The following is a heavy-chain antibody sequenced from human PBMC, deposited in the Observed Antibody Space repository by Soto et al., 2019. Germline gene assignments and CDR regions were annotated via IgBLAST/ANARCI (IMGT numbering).Heavy chain of an antibody. J-gene: IGHJ3*02. V-gene: IGHV1-58*01. CDR2: IAVGSGNT. Sequence: QRREWIGWIAVGSGNTKYAQLFQDRVAITRDLSTSTAYMELSSLRSEDTAVYYCAARHCGGGSCYSHEDAFESWGQGTMVTVSS. D-gene: IGHD2-15*01. CDR3: AARHCGGGSCYSHEDAFES.